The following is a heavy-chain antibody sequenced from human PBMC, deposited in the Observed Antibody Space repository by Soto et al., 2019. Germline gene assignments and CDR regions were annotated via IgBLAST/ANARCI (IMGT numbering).Heavy chain of an antibody. CDR3: ARHQGGVAADITWFDD. J-gene: IGHJ5*01. Sequence: SETLSLTCTVSGASMNTYHWSWIRQPAGKGLEWIGQIHSSESTNYNPSLKSRVTMSVDTSKNKFSLRLMSLTAANTAVYYCARHQGGVAADITWFDDWGHGSLVTVYS. D-gene: IGHD3-16*01. V-gene: IGHV4-4*07. CDR2: IHSSEST. CDR1: GASMNTYH.